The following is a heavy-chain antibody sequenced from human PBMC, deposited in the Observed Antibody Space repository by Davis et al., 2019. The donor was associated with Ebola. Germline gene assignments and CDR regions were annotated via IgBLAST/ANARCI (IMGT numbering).Heavy chain of an antibody. D-gene: IGHD2-2*01. Sequence: GESLKISCAASGFTFSTYWMHWVRQAPGKGLAWVSRITGDGSSTDYADSVKGRFTISRDNAKNSLYLQMNSLRAEDTAVYYCARVAYCSSTSCYPTGHYYYYGMDVWGQGTTVTVSS. V-gene: IGHV3-74*01. CDR1: GFTFSTYW. CDR2: ITGDGSST. CDR3: ARVAYCSSTSCYPTGHYYYYGMDV. J-gene: IGHJ6*02.